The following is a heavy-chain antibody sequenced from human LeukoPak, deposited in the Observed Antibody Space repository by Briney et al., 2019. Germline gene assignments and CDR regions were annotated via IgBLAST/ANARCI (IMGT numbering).Heavy chain of an antibody. CDR1: GFTFSSYS. Sequence: GGSLRLSCAASGFTFSSYSMNWVRQAPGKGLEWVSSISNSSSYIYYADSVKGRFTISRDNAKNSLYLQMNSLRAEDTAVYYCARGVVVPAAPAWFDPWGQGTLVTVSS. J-gene: IGHJ5*02. CDR3: ARGVVVPAAPAWFDP. CDR2: ISNSSSYI. D-gene: IGHD2-2*01. V-gene: IGHV3-21*01.